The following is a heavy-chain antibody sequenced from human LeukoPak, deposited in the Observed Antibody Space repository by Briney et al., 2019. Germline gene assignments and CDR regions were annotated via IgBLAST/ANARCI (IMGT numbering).Heavy chain of an antibody. CDR1: GGTFSSYA. J-gene: IGHJ3*02. V-gene: IGHV1-69*06. CDR2: IIPIFGTA. Sequence: SVKVSCKASGGTFSSYAISWVRPAPGQGLEWMGGIIPIFGTANYAQKFQGRVTITADKSTSTAYMELSSLRSEDTAVYYCASQDCSGGSCYFDAFDIWGQGTMVTVSS. CDR3: ASQDCSGGSCYFDAFDI. D-gene: IGHD2-15*01.